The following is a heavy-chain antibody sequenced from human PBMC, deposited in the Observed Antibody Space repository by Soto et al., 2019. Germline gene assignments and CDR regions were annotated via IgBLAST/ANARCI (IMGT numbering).Heavy chain of an antibody. Sequence: ASVKVSCKASGYTFTSYAMHWVRQAPGQRLEWMGWINAGNGNTKYSQKFQGRVTITRDTSASTAYMELSSLRSEDTAVYYCARDRYDFWSGYYMVAFDIWGQGTMVTVSS. D-gene: IGHD3-3*01. CDR3: ARDRYDFWSGYYMVAFDI. CDR2: INAGNGNT. V-gene: IGHV1-3*01. CDR1: GYTFTSYA. J-gene: IGHJ3*02.